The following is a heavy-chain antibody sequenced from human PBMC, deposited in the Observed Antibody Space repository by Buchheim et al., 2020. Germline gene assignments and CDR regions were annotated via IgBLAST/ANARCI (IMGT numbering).Heavy chain of an antibody. CDR1: GF. J-gene: IGHJ4*02. V-gene: IGHV3-23*01. D-gene: IGHD5-24*01. CDR3: AKRVGNNLGSL. CDR2: ISSSGGST. Sequence: EVQLLESGGGLVQPGGSLRLSCAASGFMSWVRQAPGKGLEWVSGISSSGGSTYYADSVKGRFTISRDNSENTVYLQMNSLGAEDTAVYYCAKRVGNNLGSLWGQGTL.